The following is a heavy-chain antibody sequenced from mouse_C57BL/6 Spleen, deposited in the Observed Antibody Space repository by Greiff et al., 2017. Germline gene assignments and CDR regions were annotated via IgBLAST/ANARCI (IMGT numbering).Heavy chain of an antibody. V-gene: IGHV1-50*01. Sequence: QVQLQQPGAELVKPGASVKLSCKASGYTFTSYWMQWVKQRPGQGLEWIGEIDPSDSYTNYNQKFKGKATLTVDTASSTAYMQLSSLTSEDSAVYYCARAGVFDDYDGGAYYAMDYWGQVTAVTVAS. CDR3: ARAGVFDDYDGGAYYAMDY. CDR1: GYTFTSYW. CDR2: IDPSDSYT. D-gene: IGHD2-4*01. J-gene: IGHJ4*01.